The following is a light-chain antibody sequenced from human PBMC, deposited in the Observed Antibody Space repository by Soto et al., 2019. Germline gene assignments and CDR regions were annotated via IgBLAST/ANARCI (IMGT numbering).Light chain of an antibody. CDR2: DVS. Sequence: QSALTQPASVSGSAGQSISISCTGTNSDIGRYNFVSWYQQRPGQAPQLLIFDVSNRPSGISDRFSGSKSGTTASLTISGLQAEDEADYYCNSYTSTSPPYAFGTGTKLTVL. J-gene: IGLJ1*01. V-gene: IGLV2-14*01. CDR3: NSYTSTSPPYA. CDR1: NSDIGRYNF.